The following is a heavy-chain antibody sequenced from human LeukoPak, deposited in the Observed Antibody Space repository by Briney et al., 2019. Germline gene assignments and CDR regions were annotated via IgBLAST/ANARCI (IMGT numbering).Heavy chain of an antibody. CDR1: GGSISSYY. CDR3: ARQRGRTFDY. Sequence: SETLSLTCTVSGGSISSYYWSWIRQPPGKGLEWIGYIYYSGSTNYNPSLKSRVTISVDTSKNQFSLKLSSATAADTAVYYCARQRGRTFDYWGQGTLVTVSS. V-gene: IGHV4-59*01. D-gene: IGHD1/OR15-1a*01. J-gene: IGHJ4*02. CDR2: IYYSGST.